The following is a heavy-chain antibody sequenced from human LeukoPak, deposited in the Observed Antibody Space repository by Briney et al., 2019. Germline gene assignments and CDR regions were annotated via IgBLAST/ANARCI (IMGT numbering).Heavy chain of an antibody. D-gene: IGHD6-13*01. CDR1: GYTFTSYD. CDR2: MNPNSGNT. CDR3: ARTTSTAAGTDYYYYMDV. V-gene: IGHV1-8*03. J-gene: IGHJ6*03. Sequence: ASVKVSCKASGYTFTSYDINWVRQATGQGLEWMGWMNPNSGNTGYAQKFQGRVTITRNTSISTAYMELSSLRSEDTAVYYCARTTSTAAGTDYYYYMDVWGKGTTVTVSS.